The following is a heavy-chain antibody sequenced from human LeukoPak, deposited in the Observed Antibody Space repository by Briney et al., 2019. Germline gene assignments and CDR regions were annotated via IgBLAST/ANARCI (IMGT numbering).Heavy chain of an antibody. D-gene: IGHD3-22*01. Sequence: PSETLSLTCTVSGGSISSYYWSWIRQPPGKGLEWIGYIYYSGSTNYNPSLKSRVTISVDTSKNQFSLKLSSVTAADTAVYYCATIDYYDSSGAADYWGQGTLVTVSS. CDR1: GGSISSYY. J-gene: IGHJ4*02. CDR3: ATIDYYDSSGAADY. CDR2: IYYSGST. V-gene: IGHV4-59*01.